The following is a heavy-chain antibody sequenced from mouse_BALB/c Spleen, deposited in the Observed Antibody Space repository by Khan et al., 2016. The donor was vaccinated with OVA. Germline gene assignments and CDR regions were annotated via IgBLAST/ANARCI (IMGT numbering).Heavy chain of an antibody. V-gene: IGHV3-2*02. CDR3: ARDGSRYNDARDY. CDR2: ISSSGST. J-gene: IGHJ4*01. D-gene: IGHD2-3*01. CDR1: GYSITSDYV. Sequence: EVQLQESGPGLVKPSQSLSLTCTVTGYSITSDYVWNWIRQFPGNKLEWMGYISSSGSTNYNPALKSRISIPRDTSKNQFFLQLNSVTTEDTATYYCARDGSRYNDARDYWGQGTSVTVSS.